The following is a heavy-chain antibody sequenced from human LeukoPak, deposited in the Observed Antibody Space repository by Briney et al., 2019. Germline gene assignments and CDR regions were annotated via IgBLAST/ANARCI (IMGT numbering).Heavy chain of an antibody. Sequence: ASVKVSCKASGYTFTGYYIHWVRQAPGQGLEWMGWINPNSGGTNYAQKFQGRVTMTRDTSISTAYMELSRLRSDDTAVYYCARPSNHPIVGANPGLTYWGQGTLVTVSS. CDR3: ARPSNHPIVGANPGLTY. D-gene: IGHD1-26*01. J-gene: IGHJ4*02. CDR1: GYTFTGYY. CDR2: INPNSGGT. V-gene: IGHV1-2*02.